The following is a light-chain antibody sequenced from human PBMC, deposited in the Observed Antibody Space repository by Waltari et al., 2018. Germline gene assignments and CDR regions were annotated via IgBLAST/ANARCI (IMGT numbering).Light chain of an antibody. CDR1: SRDVGGYYY. CDR2: DFS. Sequence: QSALTQPRSVSGSPGQSVTLSCTGTSRDVGGYYYVSWYQQHPGKAPKHLIYDFSKRPSGVPDRFSGAKSGNTASLTISGLQAEDEADYYCCSYAGSYTFRVVFGGGTKLTVL. V-gene: IGLV2-11*01. CDR3: CSYAGSYTFRVV. J-gene: IGLJ2*01.